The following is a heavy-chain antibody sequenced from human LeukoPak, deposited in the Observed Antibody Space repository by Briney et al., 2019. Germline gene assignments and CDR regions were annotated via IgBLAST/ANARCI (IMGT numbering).Heavy chain of an antibody. CDR3: ARDHDYGDYSKAFDI. J-gene: IGHJ3*02. CDR1: GFTFSDYY. Sequence: GGSLRLSCAASGFTFSDYYMSWIRQAPGKGLEWVSYISSSGSPIYYADSVKGRFTISRDNAKNSLYLQMNSLRAEDTAVYYCARDHDYGDYSKAFDIWGQGTMVTVSS. D-gene: IGHD4-17*01. CDR2: ISSSGSPI. V-gene: IGHV3-11*04.